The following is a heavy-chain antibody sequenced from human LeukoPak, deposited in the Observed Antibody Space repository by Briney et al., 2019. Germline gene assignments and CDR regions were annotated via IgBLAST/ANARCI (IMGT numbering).Heavy chain of an antibody. J-gene: IGHJ4*02. Sequence: PSETLSLTCAVSGYSISSGYYWGWIRQPPGKGLEWIGSIYHSGSTYYNPSLKSRVTISVDTSKNQFSLKLSSVTAADTAVYYCAREKLNYDLLHYFDYWGQGTLVTVSS. CDR2: IYHSGST. CDR3: AREKLNYDLLHYFDY. CDR1: GYSISSGYY. V-gene: IGHV4-38-2*02. D-gene: IGHD3-16*01.